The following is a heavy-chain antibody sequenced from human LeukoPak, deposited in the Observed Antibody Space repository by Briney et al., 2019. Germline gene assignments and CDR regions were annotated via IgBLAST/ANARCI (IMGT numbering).Heavy chain of an antibody. V-gene: IGHV4-34*01. CDR1: GGSFSGYY. Sequence: SETLSLTCAVYGGSFSGYYWSRIRQPPGKGLEWIGEINHSGSTNYNPSLKSRVTISVDTSKNQFSLKLSSVTAADTAVYYCASRSIAVAGTEGNFDYWGQGTLVTVSS. D-gene: IGHD6-19*01. CDR3: ASRSIAVAGTEGNFDY. J-gene: IGHJ4*02. CDR2: INHSGST.